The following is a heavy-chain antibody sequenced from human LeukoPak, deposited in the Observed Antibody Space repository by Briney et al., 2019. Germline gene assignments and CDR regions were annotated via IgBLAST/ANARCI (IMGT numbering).Heavy chain of an antibody. CDR2: ISWRSDSV. V-gene: IGHV3-9*01. CDR1: GFTFDDYA. Sequence: GGSLRLSCAASGFTFDDYAMHWVRQAPGKGLEWVSGISWRSDSVDYADSVKGRFTISRDNAKSSLYLQMNSLRADDTALYYCAKDWSYGGNSWKYFGSWSQGILVTVSS. J-gene: IGHJ4*02. CDR3: AKDWSYGGNSWKYFGS. D-gene: IGHD4-23*01.